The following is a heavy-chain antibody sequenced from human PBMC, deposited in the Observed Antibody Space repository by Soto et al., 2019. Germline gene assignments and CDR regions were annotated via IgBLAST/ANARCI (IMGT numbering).Heavy chain of an antibody. Sequence: SETLSLTCSVSGGSINSDDSCWGWVRQSPGKGLEWIGGLYYGGSTFYTPSLKSRVTISLDTSKNQFSLSLTSVTAADTAIYYCARQLPVGATSWFDPWGQGTLVTVSS. J-gene: IGHJ5*02. CDR2: LYYGGST. V-gene: IGHV4-39*01. D-gene: IGHD1-26*01. CDR1: GGSINSDDSC. CDR3: ARQLPVGATSWFDP.